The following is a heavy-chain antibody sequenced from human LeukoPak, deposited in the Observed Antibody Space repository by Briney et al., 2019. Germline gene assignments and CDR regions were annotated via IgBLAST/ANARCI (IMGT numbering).Heavy chain of an antibody. CDR2: IHHDGRT. V-gene: IGHV4-34*01. D-gene: IGHD4-17*01. CDR3: AREPVPQDYGDTVNAYDL. Sequence: SETLSLTCAVYGGSLSGHYWSWIRQSPGKGLEWIGDIHHDGRTKYSPSLKSRVSILLDTSKNEVSLRLTPVTAADTALYFCAREPVPQDYGDTVNAYDLWGQGTMVIVSS. CDR1: GGSLSGHY. J-gene: IGHJ3*01.